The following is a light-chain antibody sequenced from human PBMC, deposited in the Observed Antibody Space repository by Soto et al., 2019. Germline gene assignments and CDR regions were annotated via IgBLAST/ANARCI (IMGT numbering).Light chain of an antibody. V-gene: IGKV3-20*01. Sequence: EIMLTQSPGTLSLSPGERATLSCRASQTVSSSYLAWYQQKPGQAPRLLIYGASSRATGIPDRFSGSGSGTDATLTINRLEPEDFAVYYCQQYGSSPTFGGGTKVDI. CDR2: GAS. CDR3: QQYGSSPT. J-gene: IGKJ4*01. CDR1: QTVSSSY.